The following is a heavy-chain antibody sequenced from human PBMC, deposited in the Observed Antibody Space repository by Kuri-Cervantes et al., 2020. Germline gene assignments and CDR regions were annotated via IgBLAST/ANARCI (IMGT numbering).Heavy chain of an antibody. CDR1: GYTFTGYY. D-gene: IGHD6-13*01. V-gene: IGHV1-2*02. CDR3: ARDRSEAGTFDY. J-gene: IGHJ4*02. Sequence: ASVKVSCKASGYTFTGYYMHWVRQAPGQGLEWMGWINPNSGGTNYAQKFQGRVTMTRDTSISTAYMELSRLRSDDTAVYYCARDRSEAGTFDYWGQGTLVTVSS. CDR2: INPNSGGT.